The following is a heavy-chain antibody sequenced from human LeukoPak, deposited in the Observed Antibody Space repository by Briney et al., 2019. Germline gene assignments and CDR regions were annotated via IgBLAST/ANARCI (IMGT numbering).Heavy chain of an antibody. Sequence: GMSLRLSCAASGFTFSSYAMHWVRQAPGKGLEWVAVISYDGSNKYYADSVKGRFTISRDNSKNTLYLQMNSLRAEDTAVYYCARALYSSGWYMDYWGQGTLVTVSS. CDR2: ISYDGSNK. J-gene: IGHJ4*02. D-gene: IGHD6-19*01. CDR1: GFTFSSYA. V-gene: IGHV3-30*04. CDR3: ARALYSSGWYMDY.